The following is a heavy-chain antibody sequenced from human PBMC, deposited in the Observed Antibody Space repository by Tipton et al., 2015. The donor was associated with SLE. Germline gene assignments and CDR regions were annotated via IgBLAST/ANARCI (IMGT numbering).Heavy chain of an antibody. CDR1: GGSFSGYY. CDR2: INHSGST. V-gene: IGHV4-34*01. CDR3: ARAPGQLWPWDY. J-gene: IGHJ4*02. Sequence: TLSFTCAVYGGSFSGYYWSWIRQPPGKGLEWIGEINHSGSTNYNPSLKSRVTISVDTSKNQFSLKVSSVTAADTAVYYCARAPGQLWPWDYWGQGTLVTVSS. D-gene: IGHD5-18*01.